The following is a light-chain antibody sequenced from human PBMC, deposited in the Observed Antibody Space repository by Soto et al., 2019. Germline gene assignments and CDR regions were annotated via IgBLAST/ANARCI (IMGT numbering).Light chain of an antibody. CDR3: SSYAVKKNFVV. Sequence: QSVLPQTPSASGSPGQSVIISCTGSSDDIGGYDYVSWYQHHPGRTPKLIIYEVNQRPSGVPDRFSGSKSGNTASLTVSGLQAEDGADYYCSSYAVKKNFVVFGSGTKVTVL. V-gene: IGLV2-8*01. J-gene: IGLJ1*01. CDR1: SDDIGGYDY. CDR2: EVN.